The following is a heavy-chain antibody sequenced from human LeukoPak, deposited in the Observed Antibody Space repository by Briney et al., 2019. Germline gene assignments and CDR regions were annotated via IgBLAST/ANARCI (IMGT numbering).Heavy chain of an antibody. CDR2: IYYSGST. D-gene: IGHD3-3*01. CDR3: AREGNDFSAPFQH. CDR1: GGSISSYY. J-gene: IGHJ1*01. Sequence: SETLSLTCTVSGGSISSYYWSWIRQPPGKGLEWIGYIYYSGSTNYNPSLKSRVTISVDTSKNQFSLKLSSVTAADTAVYYRAREGNDFSAPFQHWGQGTLVTASS. V-gene: IGHV4-59*01.